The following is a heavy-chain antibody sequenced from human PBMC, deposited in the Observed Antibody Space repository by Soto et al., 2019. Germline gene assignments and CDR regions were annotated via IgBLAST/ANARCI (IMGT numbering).Heavy chain of an antibody. CDR3: ARGLEAWFVP. Sequence: SETLSLTRTGSGDSISSYFWSGIRPPPGKGLEWIGSVYSTEITNYNPSLKSRVAMSIDTSKKQFYVKVRSVTAADTSLYYCARGLEAWFVPWCQGILVTV. J-gene: IGHJ5*02. V-gene: IGHV4-59*01. CDR1: GDSISSYF. CDR2: VYSTEIT.